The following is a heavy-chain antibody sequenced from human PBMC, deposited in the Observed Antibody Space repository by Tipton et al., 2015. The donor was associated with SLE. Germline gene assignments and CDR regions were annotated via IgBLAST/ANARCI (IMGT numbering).Heavy chain of an antibody. Sequence: TLSLTCTVSGGSISSSSYYWGWIRQPPGKGLEWIGSIYYSGSTYYNPSLKSRVTISVDTSKNQFSLKLSSVTAADTAVYYCARTSYGDYVGFHYWGQGPLVPVSS. CDR1: GGSISSSSYY. CDR2: IYYSGST. J-gene: IGHJ4*02. CDR3: ARTSYGDYVGFHY. D-gene: IGHD4-17*01. V-gene: IGHV4-39*01.